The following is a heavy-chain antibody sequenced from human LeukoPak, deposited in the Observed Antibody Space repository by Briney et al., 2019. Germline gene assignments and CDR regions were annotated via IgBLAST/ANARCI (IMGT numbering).Heavy chain of an antibody. J-gene: IGHJ4*02. CDR3: ARAYQRLGQLSLPDY. CDR1: GYTFTSYD. V-gene: IGHV7-4-1*02. D-gene: IGHD3-16*02. CDR2: IHPSTGNP. Sequence: ASVKVSCKASGYTFTSYDINWVRQAPGQGLEWMGWIHPSTGNPTYAQDFTGRFVFSLDTSVSTTYLQISSLKAEDTAVYYCARAYQRLGQLSLPDYWGQGTLVTVSS.